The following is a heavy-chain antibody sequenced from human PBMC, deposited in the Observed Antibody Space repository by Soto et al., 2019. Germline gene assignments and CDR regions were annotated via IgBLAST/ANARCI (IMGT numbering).Heavy chain of an antibody. D-gene: IGHD3-16*01. CDR2: IWHDGNEK. Sequence: QVQLVESGGGVVQPGRSLRLSCAASGFTFSDYGMHWVRQTPGKGLEWVALIWHDGNEKYYADSAKGRFTVSRDNSKNSMYLQMNSLRAEDTALYYGASEFGQYGNYRFDPWGQGTLVAVSS. CDR3: ASEFGQYGNYRFDP. CDR1: GFTFSDYG. V-gene: IGHV3-33*01. J-gene: IGHJ5*02.